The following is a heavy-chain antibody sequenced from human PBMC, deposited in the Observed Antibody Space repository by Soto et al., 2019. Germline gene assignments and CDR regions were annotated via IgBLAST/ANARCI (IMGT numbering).Heavy chain of an antibody. CDR1: GFTFNDFE. V-gene: IGHV3-48*03. D-gene: IGHD3-10*01. CDR3: ARGFGRFNY. Sequence: EVQLLESGGGLVQPGGSLRLSCGVSGFTFNDFEMNWVRQAPVKGPEWLAYIDGSGATKKYADSVRGRFTISRDKPNNSLFLQICRVGAADTAVYYCARGFGRFNYGGQGTLVSVSS. J-gene: IGHJ4*02. CDR2: IDGSGATK.